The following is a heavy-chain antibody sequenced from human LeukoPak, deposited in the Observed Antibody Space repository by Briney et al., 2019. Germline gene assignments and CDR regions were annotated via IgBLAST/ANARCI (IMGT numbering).Heavy chain of an antibody. D-gene: IGHD5-18*01. Sequence: GRSLRLSCAASGFTFSFAAMTWVRQGPGKGLEWVSLISASGGSTYYADSVKGRFTISRDNSKNTVYLQMNILRAEDTALYYCAKDIQGANWGQGTLVTVSS. CDR2: ISASGGST. J-gene: IGHJ4*02. V-gene: IGHV3-23*01. CDR1: GFTFSFAA. CDR3: AKDIQGAN.